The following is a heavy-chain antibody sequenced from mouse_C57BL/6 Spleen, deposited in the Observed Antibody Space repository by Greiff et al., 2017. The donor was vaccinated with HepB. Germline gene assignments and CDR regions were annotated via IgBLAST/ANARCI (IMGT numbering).Heavy chain of an antibody. CDR1: GYTFTDYY. V-gene: IGHV1-19*01. J-gene: IGHJ4*01. Sequence: EVQLQQSGPVLVKPGASVKMSCKASGYTFTDYYMNWVKQSHGKSLEWIGVINPYNGGTSYNQKFKGKATLTVDKSSSTAYMELNSLTSEDSAVYYCAREGSFYYGSRDYYAMDYWGQGTSVTVSS. D-gene: IGHD1-1*01. CDR2: INPYNGGT. CDR3: AREGSFYYGSRDYYAMDY.